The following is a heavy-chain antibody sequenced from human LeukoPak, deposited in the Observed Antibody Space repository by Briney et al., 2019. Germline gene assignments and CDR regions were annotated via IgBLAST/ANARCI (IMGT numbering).Heavy chain of an antibody. CDR3: AVSLTTAGYYGMDV. CDR2: FNTEAGET. J-gene: IGHJ6*02. D-gene: IGHD1-1*01. Sequence: ASLKVSCTASGYTLTELSLHWVRQTPGKGLEWMSRFNTEAGETIYARKFQGRVTMTEDTSKDTAYMELSSLRSEDTAVYFCAVSLTTAGYYGMDVWGQGTTVTVSS. CDR1: GYTLTELS. V-gene: IGHV1-24*01.